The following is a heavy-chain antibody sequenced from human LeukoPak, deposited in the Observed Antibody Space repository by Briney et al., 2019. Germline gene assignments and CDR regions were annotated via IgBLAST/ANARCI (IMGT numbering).Heavy chain of an antibody. V-gene: IGHV4-34*01. CDR1: GESFSGYY. CDR2: INHSGST. Sequence: SETLSLTCAVYGESFSGYYWSWIRQPPGKGLEWIGEINHSGSTNYNPSLKSRVTISVDTSKNQFSLKLSSVTAADTAVYYCARGAAVRAVAGTNPYYFDYWGQGTLVTVSS. D-gene: IGHD6-19*01. CDR3: ARGAAVRAVAGTNPYYFDY. J-gene: IGHJ4*02.